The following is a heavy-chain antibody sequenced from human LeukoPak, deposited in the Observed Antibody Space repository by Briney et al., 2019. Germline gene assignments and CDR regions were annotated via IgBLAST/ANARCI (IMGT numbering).Heavy chain of an antibody. J-gene: IGHJ3*02. CDR1: GFTFSSYS. Sequence: GGSLRLSCAASGFTFSSYSMNWVRQAPGKGLEWVSCISTSSSTIYYAGSVKGRFTISRDNAKNSLYLQMNSLRDEDTAVYYCARNGASPYGAFDIWGQGTMVTVSS. V-gene: IGHV3-48*02. D-gene: IGHD2-8*01. CDR2: ISTSSSTI. CDR3: ARNGASPYGAFDI.